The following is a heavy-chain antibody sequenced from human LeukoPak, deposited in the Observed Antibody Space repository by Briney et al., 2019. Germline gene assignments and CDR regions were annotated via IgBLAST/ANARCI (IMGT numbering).Heavy chain of an antibody. V-gene: IGHV3-23*01. D-gene: IGHD4-17*01. J-gene: IGHJ3*01. CDR3: GKDPNGDYVGAFDF. CDR2: IRGTGGTT. Sequence: GGSLRLSCAASGFTFSDYALIWVRQAPGKELEWISAIRGTGGTTYYADSVKGRCTISRDNSRNTVYLQMNSLRAEDTALYFCGKDPNGDYVGAFDFWGPGTMVTVSS. CDR1: GFTFSDYA.